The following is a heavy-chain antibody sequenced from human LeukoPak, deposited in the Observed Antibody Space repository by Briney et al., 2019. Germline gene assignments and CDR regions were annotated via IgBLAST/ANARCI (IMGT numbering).Heavy chain of an antibody. CDR3: AKGPYSSSWYYFDY. Sequence: GGSLRLSCAAPGFTFSSYAMSWVRQAPGKGLEWVSAISGSGGSTSYADSVKGRFTISRDNSKNTLYLQMNSLRAEDTAVYYCAKGPYSSSWYYFDYWGQGTLVTVSS. D-gene: IGHD6-13*01. CDR2: ISGSGGST. V-gene: IGHV3-23*01. CDR1: GFTFSSYA. J-gene: IGHJ4*02.